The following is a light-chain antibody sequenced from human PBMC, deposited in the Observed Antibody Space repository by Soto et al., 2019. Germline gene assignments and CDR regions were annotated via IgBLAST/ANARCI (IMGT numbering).Light chain of an antibody. Sequence: DIQMTQSPSTLSASVGDRVTITCRASESVSSWLAWYQQKPGQAPKLLIYSASSLETGVPSRFSGSGSGTQFALTISSLQPDDVAVYYCQHYKSFSLTFGGGTKVEL. J-gene: IGKJ4*01. CDR1: ESVSSW. V-gene: IGKV1-5*03. CDR3: QHYKSFSLT. CDR2: SAS.